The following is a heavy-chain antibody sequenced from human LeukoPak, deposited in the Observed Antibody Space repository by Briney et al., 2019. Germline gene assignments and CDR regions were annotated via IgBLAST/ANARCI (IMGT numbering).Heavy chain of an antibody. Sequence: SETLSLTCTVSGGSISSYYWGWIRQPPGKGLEWIGYIYYSGSTNYNPSLKSRVTISVDTSKNQFSLKLSSVTAADTAVYYCARVLYCTNGVCYRAFDIWGQGTMVTVSS. CDR2: IYYSGST. CDR1: GGSISSYY. D-gene: IGHD2-8*01. CDR3: ARVLYCTNGVCYRAFDI. J-gene: IGHJ3*02. V-gene: IGHV4-59*12.